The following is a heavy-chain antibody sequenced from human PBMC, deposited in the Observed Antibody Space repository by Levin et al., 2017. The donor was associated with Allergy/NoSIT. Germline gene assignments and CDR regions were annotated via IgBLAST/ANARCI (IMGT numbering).Heavy chain of an antibody. V-gene: IGHV1-69*01. CDR2: IIPIFGTA. J-gene: IGHJ4*02. CDR1: GGTFSSYA. CDR3: AREPLPYCSGGSCVSHFDY. Sequence: GGSLRLSCKASGGTFSSYAISWVRQAPGQGLEWMGGIIPIFGTANYAQKFQGRVTITADESTSTAYMELSSLRSEDTAVYDCAREPLPYCSGGSCVSHFDYWGQGTLVTVSS. D-gene: IGHD2-15*01.